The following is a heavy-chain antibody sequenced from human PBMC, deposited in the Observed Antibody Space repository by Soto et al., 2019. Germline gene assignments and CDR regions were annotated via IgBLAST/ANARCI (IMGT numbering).Heavy chain of an antibody. CDR3: GRCSSASCHLGADY. J-gene: IGHJ4*02. CDR2: ISYDGNNK. V-gene: IGHV3-30-3*01. Sequence: GGSLRLTCAASGFTISSYALHWVRQAQGRGLEWVARISYDGNNKYYTNIVKGRFTTTRDNSKNTLYLQMSSLGAEDTALYYCGRCSSASCHLGADYWGQGALVTVSS. D-gene: IGHD2-2*01. CDR1: GFTISSYA.